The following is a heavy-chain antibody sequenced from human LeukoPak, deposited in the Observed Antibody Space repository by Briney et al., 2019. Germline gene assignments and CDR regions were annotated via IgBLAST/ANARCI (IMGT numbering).Heavy chain of an antibody. Sequence: ASVKVSCKASGAXGYYMHCVRQAPGQGLEWLGWIHPNSGGTNYAQKFQGRVTMTRDTSISTVYMELSRLRSDDTAVYYCARGGGLYCSSISCYNYFDPWGQGTLVTVSS. J-gene: IGHJ5*02. V-gene: IGHV1-2*02. CDR3: ARGGGLYCSSISCYNYFDP. CDR1: GAXGYY. D-gene: IGHD2-2*01. CDR2: IHPNSGGT.